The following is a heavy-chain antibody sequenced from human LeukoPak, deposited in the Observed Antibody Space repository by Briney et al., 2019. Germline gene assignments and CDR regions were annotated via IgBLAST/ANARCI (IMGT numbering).Heavy chain of an antibody. J-gene: IGHJ4*02. D-gene: IGHD3-3*01. CDR3: ATAPQITIFGVANVDY. CDR1: GYTFTDYY. Sequence: ASVKISCKASGYTFTDYYMHWMQQAPGKGLEWMGRVDPEDGETIYAEKFQGRVTITADTSTDTAYMELSSLRSEDTAVYYCATAPQITIFGVANVDYWGQGTLVTVSS. V-gene: IGHV1-69-2*01. CDR2: VDPEDGET.